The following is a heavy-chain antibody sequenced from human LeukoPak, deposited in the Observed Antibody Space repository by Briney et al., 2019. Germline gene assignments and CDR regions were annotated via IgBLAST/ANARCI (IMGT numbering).Heavy chain of an antibody. CDR2: IYYSGST. D-gene: IGHD6-6*01. V-gene: IGHV4-39*01. CDR1: GGSISSSSYY. Sequence: SETLSLTCTVSGGSISSSSYYWGWIRQPPGKGLEWIGSIYYSGSTYYNPSFKSRVTISVDTSKNQFSLKLSSVTAADTAVHYCASTRRAARPGFDYWGQGTLVTVSS. J-gene: IGHJ4*02. CDR3: ASTRRAARPGFDY.